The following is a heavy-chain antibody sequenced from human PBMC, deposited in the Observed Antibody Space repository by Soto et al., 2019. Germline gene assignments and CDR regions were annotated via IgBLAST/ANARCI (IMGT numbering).Heavy chain of an antibody. CDR2: ISSNSAYI. CDR1: GFTFRSFT. CDR3: TRDASRDSSARGWFDP. Sequence: PLGSLRLSCAASGFTFRSFTMNWVRQAPGKGLEWVSTISSNSAYIYYTDALRGRFTISRDNAKNSLHLQMNSLRPEDTAVYYCTRDASRDSSARGWFDPWGPGTLVTVS. J-gene: IGHJ5*02. D-gene: IGHD6-13*01. V-gene: IGHV3-21*01.